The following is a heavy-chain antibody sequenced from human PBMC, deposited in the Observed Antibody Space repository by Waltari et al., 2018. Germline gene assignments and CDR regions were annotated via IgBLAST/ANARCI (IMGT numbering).Heavy chain of an antibody. CDR3: ARDRRSYSGYVRVYYFDY. J-gene: IGHJ4*02. Sequence: QVQLQESGPGLVKPSQTLSLTCTVSGGSISSGDYYWSWIRQPPGKGLEWIGYIYYSGSTYYTPSRNSRVTISVDTSKNQFSLKLSSVTAADTAVYYCARDRRSYSGYVRVYYFDYWGQGTLVTVSS. D-gene: IGHD5-12*01. CDR2: IYYSGST. CDR1: GGSISSGDYY. V-gene: IGHV4-30-4*08.